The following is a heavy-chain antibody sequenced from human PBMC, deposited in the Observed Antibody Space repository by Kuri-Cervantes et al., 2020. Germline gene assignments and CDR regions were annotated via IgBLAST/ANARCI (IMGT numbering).Heavy chain of an antibody. CDR3: ARGQGVGCSSTSCYGPDAFDI. D-gene: IGHD2-2*01. Sequence: SETLSLTCAVYGGSFSGYYWSWIRQPPGKGLEWIGEINHSGSTNYNPSLKSRVTISVDTSKNQFSLKLSSVTAADTAVYYCARGQGVGCSSTSCYGPDAFDIWGQGTMVTVSS. CDR2: INHSGST. V-gene: IGHV4-34*01. CDR1: GGSFSGYY. J-gene: IGHJ3*02.